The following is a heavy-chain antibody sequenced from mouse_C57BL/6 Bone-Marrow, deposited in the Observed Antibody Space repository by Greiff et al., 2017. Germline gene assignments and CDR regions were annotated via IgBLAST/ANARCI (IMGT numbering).Heavy chain of an antibody. CDR1: GYTFTSYW. CDR3: ETEDYGPGAY. V-gene: IGHV1-52*01. Sequence: QVQLQQPGAELVRPGSSVKLSCKASGYTFTSYWMHWVKQRPIQGLEWIGNIDPSDSETHYNQKFKDKATLTVDKSSSTAYMHLSSLTSEDSAVYYCETEDYGPGAYRGQGNLVTVSA. CDR2: IDPSDSET. J-gene: IGHJ3*01. D-gene: IGHD2-4*01.